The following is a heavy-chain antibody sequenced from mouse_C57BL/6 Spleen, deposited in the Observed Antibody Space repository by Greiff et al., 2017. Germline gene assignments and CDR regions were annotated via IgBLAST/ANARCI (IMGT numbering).Heavy chain of an antibody. CDR3: ARDYDPTLFDY. Sequence: QVQLQQSGAELARPGASVKLSCKASGYTFTSYGISWVKQRTGQGLEWIGEIYPRSGNTYYNEKFKGKATLTADKSSSTAYMELRSLTSEGSAVYFCARDYDPTLFDYWGQGTTLTVSS. J-gene: IGHJ2*01. D-gene: IGHD2-4*01. CDR1: GYTFTSYG. V-gene: IGHV1-81*01. CDR2: IYPRSGNT.